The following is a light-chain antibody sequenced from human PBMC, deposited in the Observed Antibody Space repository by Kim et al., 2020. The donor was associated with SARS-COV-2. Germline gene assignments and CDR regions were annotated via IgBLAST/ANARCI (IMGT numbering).Light chain of an antibody. J-gene: IGKJ4*01. CDR1: QSVSNS. CDR3: QQTNNWIT. CDR2: DAS. Sequence: PGERATLSCRASQSVSNSLAGYQQKPGQAPRLLIYDASNRATGIPARFSGSGSGTDFTLTISSLEPEDFAVYYCQQTNNWITFGGGTKVDIK. V-gene: IGKV3-11*01.